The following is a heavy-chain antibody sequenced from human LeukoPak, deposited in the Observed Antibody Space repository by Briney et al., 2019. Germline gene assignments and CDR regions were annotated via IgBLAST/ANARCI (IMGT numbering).Heavy chain of an antibody. J-gene: IGHJ4*02. CDR3: ANRGVVIRVILVGFRKEAYYFDS. D-gene: IGHD3-10*01. CDR2: ISSSGSTI. CDR1: GFTFSDYY. Sequence: PGGSLRLSCAASGFTFSDYYMTWIRQAPGKGLEWVSYISSSGSTIYYADSVKGRFTISRDNAKYSLYLQMNRLTAEDTAVYFCANRGVVIRVILVGFRKEAYYFDSWGQGALVTVSS. V-gene: IGHV3-11*01.